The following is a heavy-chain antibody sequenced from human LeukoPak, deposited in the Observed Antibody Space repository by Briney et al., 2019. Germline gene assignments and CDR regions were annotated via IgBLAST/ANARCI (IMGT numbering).Heavy chain of an antibody. J-gene: IGHJ4*02. CDR2: FDPEDGET. CDR3: ARAHERQLWSSGVDY. D-gene: IGHD5-18*01. CDR1: GYTLTELS. V-gene: IGHV1-24*01. Sequence: ASVKVSCKVSGYTLTELSMHWVRQAPGKGLEWMGGFDPEDGETIYAQKFQGRVTMTEDTSTDTAYMELSRLRSDDTAVYYCARAHERQLWSSGVDYWGQGTLVTVSS.